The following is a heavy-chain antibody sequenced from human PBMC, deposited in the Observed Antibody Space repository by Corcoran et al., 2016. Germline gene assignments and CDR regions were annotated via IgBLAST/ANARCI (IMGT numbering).Heavy chain of an antibody. V-gene: IGHV3-7*01. Sequence: EVQLVESGGNLVQPGGSLRLSCVASGFTLSSSWMAWVRQAPGKGLEWVANIKHDGSDKYYVDSVEGRFTISRDNAKNSLYLQMSSLRVEDTAVYYCAKGHSEDVYWGLGTLVTVSS. CDR1: GFTLSSSW. CDR2: IKHDGSDK. J-gene: IGHJ4*02. D-gene: IGHD5-12*01. CDR3: AKGHSEDVY.